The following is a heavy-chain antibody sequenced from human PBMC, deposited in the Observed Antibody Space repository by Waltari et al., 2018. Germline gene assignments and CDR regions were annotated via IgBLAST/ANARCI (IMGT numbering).Heavy chain of an antibody. J-gene: IGHJ5*02. D-gene: IGHD2-15*01. CDR2: INAGNGNT. Sequence: QVQLVQSGAEVKKPGASVKVSCKASGYTFTSYAMHWVRQAPGQRLEWMGWINAGNGNTKESQKFQGRVTITRDTSASTAYMGLSSRRSEDTAVYYWARGRVEPSRAIVVVVAATGNWFDPWGQGTLVTVSS. CDR3: ARGRVEPSRAIVVVVAATGNWFDP. CDR1: GYTFTSYA. V-gene: IGHV1-3*01.